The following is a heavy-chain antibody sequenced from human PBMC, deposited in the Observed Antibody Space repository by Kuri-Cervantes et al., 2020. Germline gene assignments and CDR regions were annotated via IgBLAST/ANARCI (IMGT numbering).Heavy chain of an antibody. Sequence: GSLRLSCTVSGGSISSYYWSWIRQPPGKGLEWIGYIYYSGSTNYNPSLKSRVTISVDTSKNQFSLKLSSVTAADTAVYYCARGTIRYFDWLPRNLGMDVWGQGTTVTVSS. CDR3: ARGTIRYFDWLPRNLGMDV. CDR1: GGSISSYY. J-gene: IGHJ6*02. CDR2: IYYSGST. D-gene: IGHD3-9*01. V-gene: IGHV4-59*12.